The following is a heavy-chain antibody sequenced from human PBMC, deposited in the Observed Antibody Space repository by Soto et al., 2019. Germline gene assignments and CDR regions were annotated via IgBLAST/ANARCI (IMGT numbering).Heavy chain of an antibody. J-gene: IGHJ6*02. Sequence: EVQLVESGGGLVQPGGSLRLSCAASGFTFSSYEMNWVRQAPGNGLEWVSYISSSGSTIYYADSVKGRFTISRDNAKNSLYLQMNSLRAEDTAVYYCARKHSSSYYYYGIDVWGQGTTVTVSS. D-gene: IGHD6-6*01. CDR3: ARKHSSSYYYYGIDV. CDR2: ISSSGSTI. CDR1: GFTFSSYE. V-gene: IGHV3-48*03.